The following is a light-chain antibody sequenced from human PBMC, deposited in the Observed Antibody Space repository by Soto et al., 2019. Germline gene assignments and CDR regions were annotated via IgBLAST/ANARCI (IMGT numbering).Light chain of an antibody. V-gene: IGLV2-14*01. CDR3: SSYTSSSTLD. CDR1: SSDVGGYNY. Sequence: QSALTQPASVPGSPGQSITISCTGTSSDVGGYNYVSWYQQHPGKAPKLMIYEVSNRPSGVSNRFSGSKSGNTASLTISGLQAEDEADYYCSSYTSSSTLDFGTGTKVTVL. CDR2: EVS. J-gene: IGLJ1*01.